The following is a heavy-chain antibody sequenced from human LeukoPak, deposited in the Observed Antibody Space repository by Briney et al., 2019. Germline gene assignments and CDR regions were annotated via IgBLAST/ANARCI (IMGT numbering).Heavy chain of an antibody. Sequence: SETLSLTCAVYGGSFSGYYWSWIRQPPGKGLEWIGEINHSGSTNYNPSLKSRVTISVDTSKSQFSLKLSSVTAADTAVYYCARGISSWYGYWFDPWGQGTLVTVSS. V-gene: IGHV4-34*01. D-gene: IGHD6-13*01. CDR2: INHSGST. J-gene: IGHJ5*02. CDR1: GGSFSGYY. CDR3: ARGISSWYGYWFDP.